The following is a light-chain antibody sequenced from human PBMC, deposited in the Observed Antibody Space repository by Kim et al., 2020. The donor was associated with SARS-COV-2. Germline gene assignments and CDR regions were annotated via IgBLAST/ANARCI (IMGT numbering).Light chain of an antibody. V-gene: IGKV3-20*01. CDR3: QQYGSSLYT. CDR2: GAS. CDR1: QSASSCY. Sequence: LSRGERATLSCRASQSASSCYLAWYQHTPGQAARLRIYGASSRATGIPDRFSGSRSGTDFTLTISRLEPEDFAVYYCQQYGSSLYTFGQGTKLEI. J-gene: IGKJ2*01.